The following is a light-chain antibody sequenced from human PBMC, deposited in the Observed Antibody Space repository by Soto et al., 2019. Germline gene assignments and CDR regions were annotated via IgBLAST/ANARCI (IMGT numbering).Light chain of an antibody. CDR2: GAS. CDR3: QQYNNWPRT. CDR1: QSVSSN. V-gene: IGKV3-15*01. Sequence: EIVMTQSPATLSVSPGERATLSCRASQSVSSNLAWYQQKPGQAPRFLIYGASTRATGSPARFSGSGSGTEFTITISSLQSEDFAVYYCQQYNNWPRTFGQGTKVEIK. J-gene: IGKJ1*01.